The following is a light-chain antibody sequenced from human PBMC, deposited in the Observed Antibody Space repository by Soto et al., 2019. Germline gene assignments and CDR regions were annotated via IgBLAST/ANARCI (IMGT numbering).Light chain of an antibody. CDR1: QSLLHSNGYNY. CDR3: MQARQTPIT. CDR2: LGS. V-gene: IGKV2-28*01. Sequence: DIVMTQSPLSLPVTPGEPASISCRSSQSLLHSNGYNYLDWYLQKPGQSPQLLIYLGSNRASGVPDRFSGSASGTDLTLKISRVEAEDVGVYYCMQARQTPITFGQGTQLEIK. J-gene: IGKJ5*01.